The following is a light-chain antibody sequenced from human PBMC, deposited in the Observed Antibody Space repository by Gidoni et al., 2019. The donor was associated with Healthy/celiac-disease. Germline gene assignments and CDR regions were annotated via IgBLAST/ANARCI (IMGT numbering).Light chain of an antibody. CDR3: QQYNSYPF. Sequence: DIQMTQSPSTLSASVGDRVTITCRASQSISSWLAWYQQKPGKAPKLLIYKASSLESGVPSRFSGSGSGTEFTLTISSLQPDDFATYYCQQYNSYPFFAQGTKLEIK. CDR1: QSISSW. V-gene: IGKV1-5*03. J-gene: IGKJ2*01. CDR2: KAS.